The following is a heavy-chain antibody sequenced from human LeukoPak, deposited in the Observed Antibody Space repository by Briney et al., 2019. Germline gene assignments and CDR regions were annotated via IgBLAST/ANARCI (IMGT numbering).Heavy chain of an antibody. V-gene: IGHV4-59*08. Sequence: SETLSLTCTVSGGSISSYYWSWIRQPPGKGLEWIGYIYYSGSTNYNPSLKSRVTISVDTSKNQFSLKLSSVTAADTAVYYCARSSSWYERGYFDYWGQGTLVTVSS. CDR1: GGSISSYY. CDR2: IYYSGST. J-gene: IGHJ4*02. CDR3: ARSSSWYERGYFDY. D-gene: IGHD6-13*01.